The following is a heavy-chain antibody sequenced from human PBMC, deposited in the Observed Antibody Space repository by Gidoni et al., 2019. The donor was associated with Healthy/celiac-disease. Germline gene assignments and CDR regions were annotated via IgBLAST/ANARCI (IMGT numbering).Heavy chain of an antibody. J-gene: IGHJ6*03. Sequence: QVQLQESGPGLVKPSETLSLTCTVSGGSISSYYWSWIRQPPGKGLEWIGYIYYSGSTNYNPSLKSRVTISVDTSKNQFSLKLSSVTAADTAVYYCARAIYYYDYMDVWGKGTTVTVSS. CDR3: ARAIYYYDYMDV. CDR1: GGSISSYY. CDR2: IYYSGST. V-gene: IGHV4-59*01.